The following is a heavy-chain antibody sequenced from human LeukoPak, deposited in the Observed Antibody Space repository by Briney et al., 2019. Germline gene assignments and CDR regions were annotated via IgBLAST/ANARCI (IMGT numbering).Heavy chain of an antibody. CDR2: IYYSGST. CDR1: GXSISSYY. CDR3: AIVPPDLEENSSRPFDF. D-gene: IGHD1-1*01. Sequence: PSETLSLTCTVSGXSISSYYWSWIRQPPGKGLEWIGNIYYSGSTTYNPSLKSRVTMSVDTSKNQFSLKLNSVTAADTAVYFCAIVPPDLEENSSRPFDFWGQGTLVTVSS. J-gene: IGHJ4*02. V-gene: IGHV4-59*08.